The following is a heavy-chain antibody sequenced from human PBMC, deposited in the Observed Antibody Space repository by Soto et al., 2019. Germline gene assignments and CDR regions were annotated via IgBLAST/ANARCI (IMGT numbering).Heavy chain of an antibody. CDR2: IYYSGNT. CDR1: GGSISSGGSY. CDR3: VRYCSTTKCRLDY. Sequence: PSETLSLTCTVSGGSISSGGSYWGWIRQPPGKGLEWIGYIYYSGNTYFNPSLKSRVTLSVDKSKNQFSLNLSSVTAADTAGYYCVRYCSTTKCRLDYWGQGTLVTVSS. D-gene: IGHD2-2*01. V-gene: IGHV4-30-4*01. J-gene: IGHJ4*02.